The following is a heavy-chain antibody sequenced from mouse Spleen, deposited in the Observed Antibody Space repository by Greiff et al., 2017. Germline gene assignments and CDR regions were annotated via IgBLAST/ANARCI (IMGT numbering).Heavy chain of an antibody. CDR1: GYTFTSYW. V-gene: IGHV1-50*01. CDR2: IDPSDSYT. J-gene: IGHJ2*01. Sequence: QVQLQQPGAELVKPGASVKLSCKASGYTFTSYWMQWVKQRPGQGLEWIGEIDPSDSYTNYNQKFKGKATLTVDTSSSTAYMQLSSLTSEDSAVYYCARHQYYFDYWGQGTTLTVSS. CDR3: ARHQYYFDY.